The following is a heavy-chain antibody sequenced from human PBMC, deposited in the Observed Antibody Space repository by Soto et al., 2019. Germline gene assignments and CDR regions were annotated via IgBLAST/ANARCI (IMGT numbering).Heavy chain of an antibody. CDR2: IYHSGST. Sequence: QLQLQESGSGLVKPSQTLSLTCAVSGGSISSGGYSWSWIRQPPGKGLEWIGYIYHSGSTYYNPSLKSRVTISVDTSKSQFSLKLSSVTAADTAVYYCARAPIYYYDSSGYYPPGWFDPWGQGTLVTVSS. CDR3: ARAPIYYYDSSGYYPPGWFDP. J-gene: IGHJ5*02. V-gene: IGHV4-30-2*01. D-gene: IGHD3-22*01. CDR1: GGSISSGGYS.